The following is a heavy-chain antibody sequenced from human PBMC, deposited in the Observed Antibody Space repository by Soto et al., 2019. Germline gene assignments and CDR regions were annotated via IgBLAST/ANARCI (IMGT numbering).Heavy chain of an antibody. CDR2: IIPIFGTA. J-gene: IGHJ3*02. CDR1: GVTFSSYA. CDR3: AREPVDTAMVGAFDI. D-gene: IGHD5-18*01. V-gene: IGHV1-69*13. Sequence: GALVKVSCKASGVTFSSYAISWVRQAPGQGLEWMGGIIPIFGTANYAQKFQGRVTITADESTSTAYMELSSLRSEDTAVYYCAREPVDTAMVGAFDIWGQGTMVTVSS.